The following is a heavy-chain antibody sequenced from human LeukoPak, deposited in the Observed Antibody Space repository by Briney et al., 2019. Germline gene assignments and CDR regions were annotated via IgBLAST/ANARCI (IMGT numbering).Heavy chain of an antibody. CDR2: IYYSGST. CDR3: VGNRYYFDY. Sequence: SETLSLTCTVSGGSISRYYWSWIRQPPGKGLEWIGYIYYSGSTNYNPSLKSRVTISIDTSKNQFSLKLSSVTAADTAVYYCVGNRYYFDYWGQGTLVTVSS. D-gene: IGHD7-27*01. J-gene: IGHJ4*02. V-gene: IGHV4-59*01. CDR1: GGSISRYY.